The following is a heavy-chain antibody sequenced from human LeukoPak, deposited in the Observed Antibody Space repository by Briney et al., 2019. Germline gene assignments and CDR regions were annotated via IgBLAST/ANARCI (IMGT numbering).Heavy chain of an antibody. J-gene: IGHJ4*02. V-gene: IGHV1-24*01. Sequence: ASVKVSCKVSGYTLTELSMHWVRQAPGKGLEWMGGFDPEDGETIYAQKFQGRVTMTEDTSTDTAYMELSSLSSEDTAVYYCATDRMVRGVISGTLNYWGQGALVTVSS. CDR3: ATDRMVRGVISGTLNY. CDR1: GYTLTELS. CDR2: FDPEDGET. D-gene: IGHD3-10*01.